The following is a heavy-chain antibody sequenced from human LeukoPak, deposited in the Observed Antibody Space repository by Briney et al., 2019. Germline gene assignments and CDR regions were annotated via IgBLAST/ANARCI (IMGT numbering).Heavy chain of an antibody. V-gene: IGHV3-53*01. CDR1: GXTVSSNY. CDR2: IYSGGST. Sequence: GGSLRLSCAASGXTVSSNYLSWVRQAPGKGLEWVSVIYSGGSTYYADSVKDRFTISRDNSKNTMYLQMNSLRAEDTAVYYCARGTTPKIWGQGTMVTVSS. D-gene: IGHD4-17*01. J-gene: IGHJ3*02. CDR3: ARGTTPKI.